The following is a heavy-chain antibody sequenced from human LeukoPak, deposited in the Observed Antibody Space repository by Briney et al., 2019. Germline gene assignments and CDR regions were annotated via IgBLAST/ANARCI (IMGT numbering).Heavy chain of an antibody. J-gene: IGHJ5*02. CDR2: IFQRGYS. CDR3: AGDKETTGNGRPNWFDP. CDR1: GYSISSGYY. Sequence: SETLSLTCAVSGYSISSGYYWGWIRQPPGKGLQWIGSIFQRGYSYYNPFLKSRVTISVDTSRNQFSLKLSSVTAADTAVHYCAGDKETTGNGRPNWFDPWGQGTLVTVSS. V-gene: IGHV4-38-2*01. D-gene: IGHD1-1*01.